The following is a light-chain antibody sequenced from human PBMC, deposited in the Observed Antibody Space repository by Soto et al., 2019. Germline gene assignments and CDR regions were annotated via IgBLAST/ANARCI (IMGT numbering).Light chain of an antibody. CDR2: EVS. J-gene: IGLJ3*02. V-gene: IGLV2-8*01. Sequence: HSALTQSPSASGSPGQSVTISCTGTSSDVGNYKYVSWYQQHPGKAPKLMIYEVSKRPSGVPDRFSGSKSGNTASLTVSGLQVEVEADYYCSSYAGSNLWVFGGGTKLTVL. CDR3: SSYAGSNLWV. CDR1: SSDVGNYKY.